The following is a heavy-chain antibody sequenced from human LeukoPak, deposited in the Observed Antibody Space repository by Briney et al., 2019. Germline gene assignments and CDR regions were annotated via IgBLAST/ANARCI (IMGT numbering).Heavy chain of an antibody. CDR2: IDYSGST. D-gene: IGHD5-24*01. CDR3: ARGDRDPYFDY. Sequence: PSQTLSLTCTVSGGSISSGGYYWSWIRQHPGKGLECIGYIDYSGSTYYNPSLKSRVTILVDTSKNQFSLKLSSVTAADTAVYYCARGDRDPYFDYWGQGSLVTVSS. J-gene: IGHJ4*02. V-gene: IGHV4-31*03. CDR1: GGSISSGGYY.